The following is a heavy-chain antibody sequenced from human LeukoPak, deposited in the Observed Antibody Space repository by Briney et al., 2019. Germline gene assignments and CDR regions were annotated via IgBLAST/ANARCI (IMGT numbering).Heavy chain of an antibody. V-gene: IGHV3-66*01. J-gene: IGHJ4*02. CDR2: IYSDGST. CDR3: ARDLGVVGATTPDY. Sequence: GGSLRLSCAASGLTVSSTYMSWVRQAPGKGLEWVSVIYSDGSTYYADSVKGRFTISRDNAKNTLYLQMNSLRAEDTAVYYCARDLGVVGATTPDYWGQGTLVSVSS. CDR1: GLTVSSTY. D-gene: IGHD1-26*01.